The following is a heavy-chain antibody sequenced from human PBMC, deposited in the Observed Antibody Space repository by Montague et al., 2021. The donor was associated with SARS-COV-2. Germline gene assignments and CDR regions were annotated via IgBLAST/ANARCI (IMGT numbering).Heavy chain of an antibody. D-gene: IGHD1-14*01. CDR3: ARETMTADAFDI. J-gene: IGHJ3*02. Sequence: SETRSLTCTVSGASVGSSDWGWIRQSPGKGLEWIGYFYSVGSTDYNPSLKSRATISRDTSKNQFSLKVRSVTAADTAVYHCARETMTADAFDIWGQGTMVTVSS. CDR1: GASVGSSD. V-gene: IGHV4-59*02. CDR2: FYSVGST.